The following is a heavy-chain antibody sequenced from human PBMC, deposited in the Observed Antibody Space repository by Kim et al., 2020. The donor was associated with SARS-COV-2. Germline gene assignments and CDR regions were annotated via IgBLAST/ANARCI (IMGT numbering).Heavy chain of an antibody. Sequence: GGSLRLSCAASGFTFGHYAMHWVRQAPGKGLEWVSGISYNSRNVGSADSVKGRFTISRDNAKNTIYLQMNSLRPEDTALYYCTKDRFPHYDSSGSYAMDVWGQGTTVTVAS. CDR2: ISYNSRNV. J-gene: IGHJ6*02. CDR1: GFTFGHYA. V-gene: IGHV3-9*01. D-gene: IGHD3-22*01. CDR3: TKDRFPHYDSSGSYAMDV.